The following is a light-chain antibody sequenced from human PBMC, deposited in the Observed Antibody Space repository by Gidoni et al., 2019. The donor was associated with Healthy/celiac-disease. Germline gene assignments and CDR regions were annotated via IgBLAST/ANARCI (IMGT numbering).Light chain of an antibody. J-gene: IGKJ2*01. Sequence: DIQMTQSPSSLSASVGDRVTITCQASQDISNYLNWYQQKPGKAPKLLIYDASKLETGVPSRFSGSGSGTDFTVTISSLQPEDIAAYYCQQYDNLPYTCGQGTKLEIK. CDR1: QDISNY. CDR3: QQYDNLPYT. CDR2: DAS. V-gene: IGKV1-33*01.